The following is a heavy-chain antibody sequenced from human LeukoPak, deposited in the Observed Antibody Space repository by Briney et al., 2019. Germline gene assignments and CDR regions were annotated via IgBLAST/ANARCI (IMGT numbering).Heavy chain of an antibody. CDR2: ISYEGSNK. J-gene: IGHJ4*02. V-gene: IGHV3-30*18. CDR1: GFNFSTCG. D-gene: IGHD6-19*01. CDR3: AKDFRSGWYPPIGSIFDS. Sequence: GGSLRLSCATSGFNFSTCGMHWVRQAPGKGLEWMAIISYEGSNKFYADSVKGRFTISRDNSKNTLYLQMNSLRPGDTAVYYCAKDFRSGWYPPIGSIFDSWGQGTLVTVSS.